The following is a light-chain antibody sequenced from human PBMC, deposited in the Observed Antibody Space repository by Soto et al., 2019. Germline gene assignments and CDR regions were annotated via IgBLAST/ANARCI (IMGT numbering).Light chain of an antibody. V-gene: IGKV3-15*01. CDR1: QSVSGK. CDR2: DAS. J-gene: IGKJ5*01. Sequence: EVLMTQSPATLSVSPGERATLSCRASQSVSGKLAWYQQKPGQAPRLLIYDASTRATGIPARFSGSGSGTEFTLTISSLQSEDFAVYYCQQYNNWPPITFGQGTRLEN. CDR3: QQYNNWPPIT.